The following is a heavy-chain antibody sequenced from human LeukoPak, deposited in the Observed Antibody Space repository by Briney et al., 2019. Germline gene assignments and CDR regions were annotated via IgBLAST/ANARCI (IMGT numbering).Heavy chain of an antibody. V-gene: IGHV4-59*08. J-gene: IGHJ4*02. CDR2: IYYSGST. CDR3: ARPHSSSWYEFDY. CDR1: GGSISSYY. D-gene: IGHD6-13*01. Sequence: PSETLSLTCTVSGGSISSYYWSWIRQPPGKGLEWIGYIYYSGSTNCNPSLKSRVTISVDTSKNQFSLKLGSVTAADTAVYYCARPHSSSWYEFDYWGQGTLVTVSS.